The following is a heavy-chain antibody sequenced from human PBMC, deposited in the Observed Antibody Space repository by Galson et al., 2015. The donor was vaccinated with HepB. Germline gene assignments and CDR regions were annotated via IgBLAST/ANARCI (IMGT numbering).Heavy chain of an antibody. CDR1: GFTFSSYA. J-gene: IGHJ4*02. CDR2: ISGSGGST. CDR3: AKVDDYDDFWMPYYFDY. D-gene: IGHD4-17*01. Sequence: LRLSCAASGFTFSSYAMSWVRQAPGKGLEWVSAISGSGGSTYSADSVKGRFTISRDNSKNTLYLQMNSLRAGDTAVYYCAKVDDYDDFWMPYYFDYWGQGTRVTVSS. V-gene: IGHV3-23*01.